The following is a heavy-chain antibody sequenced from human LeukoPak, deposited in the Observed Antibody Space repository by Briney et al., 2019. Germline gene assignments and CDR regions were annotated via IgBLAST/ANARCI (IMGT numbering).Heavy chain of an antibody. V-gene: IGHV1-8*01. CDR2: MNPNSGNT. CDR1: GYTFTSYD. CDR3: GLISGSYLYYYYGMDV. Sequence: ASVKVSCKASGYTFTSYDINWVRLATGQGLEWMGWMNPNSGNTGYAQKFQGRVTMTRNTSISTAYMELSSLRSEDTAVYYCGLISGSYLYYYYGMDVWGQGTTVTVSS. J-gene: IGHJ6*02. D-gene: IGHD1-26*01.